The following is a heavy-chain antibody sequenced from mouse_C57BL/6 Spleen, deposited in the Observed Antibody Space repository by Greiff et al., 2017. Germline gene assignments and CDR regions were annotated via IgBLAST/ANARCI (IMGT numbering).Heavy chain of an antibody. Sequence: QVQLQQSGPGLVQPSQSLSITCKVSGFSLTSYGVHWVRQSPGKGLEWLGVIWSGGSTDYNATFMSRLSITTDNSKSQVFFKMHSLQAYDTAIYYCAKRHLGLWFAYWGQGTLVTVSA. CDR1: GFSLTSYG. CDR2: IWSGGST. D-gene: IGHD4-1*01. V-gene: IGHV2-5*01. CDR3: AKRHLGLWFAY. J-gene: IGHJ3*01.